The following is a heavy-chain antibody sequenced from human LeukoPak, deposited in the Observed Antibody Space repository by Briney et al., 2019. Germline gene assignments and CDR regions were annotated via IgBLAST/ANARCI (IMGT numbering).Heavy chain of an antibody. CDR1: GYSFTNYW. D-gene: IGHD1-26*01. J-gene: IGHJ6*03. CDR3: ARQGSSGSYNYNYMDV. V-gene: IGHV5-51*01. CDR2: IYPGDSDT. Sequence: GESLKISCKGSGYSFTNYWIGWVRQMPGKGLEWMGIIYPGDSDTRYSPSFQGQVTISADKSISTAYLQWSSLKASDTAMHYCARQGSSGSYNYNYMDVWGKGTTVTVSS.